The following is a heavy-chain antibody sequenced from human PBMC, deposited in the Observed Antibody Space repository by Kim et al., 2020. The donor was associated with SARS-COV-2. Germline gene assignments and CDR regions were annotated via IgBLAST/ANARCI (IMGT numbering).Heavy chain of an antibody. Sequence: ASVKVYCKASGYTFTGYFIHWVRQAPGQGLEWMGRINPNSGGTNYAQKFQGRVTMTRDTSISTAYRELSRLRSDDTADYFCARVTRFGVVGYYYYYYMD. J-gene: IGHJ6*03. CDR1: GYTFTGYF. CDR3: ARVTRFGVVGYYYYYYMD. D-gene: IGHD3-3*01. V-gene: IGHV1-2*06. CDR2: INPNSGGT.